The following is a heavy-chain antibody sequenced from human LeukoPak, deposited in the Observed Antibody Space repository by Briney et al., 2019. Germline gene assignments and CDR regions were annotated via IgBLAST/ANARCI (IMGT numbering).Heavy chain of an antibody. CDR2: ISGSGGST. CDR3: ARDRSCSGTSCYAGLDAVDI. D-gene: IGHD2-2*01. J-gene: IGHJ3*02. V-gene: IGHV3-23*01. Sequence: GGSLRLSCVASGFPFSSYAMSWVRQAPGKGLEWVSGISGSGGSTYYADSVKGRFTISRDNAKNSLYLQMNSLRAEDTAVYYCARDRSCSGTSCYAGLDAVDIWGQGTMVTVSS. CDR1: GFPFSSYA.